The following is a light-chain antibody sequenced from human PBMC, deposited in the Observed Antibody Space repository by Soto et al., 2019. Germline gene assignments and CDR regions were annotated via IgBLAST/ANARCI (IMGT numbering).Light chain of an antibody. CDR1: QSVGRY. CDR3: QQRSNWPPGFT. CDR2: DAS. Sequence: IVLTQSPATLALSPGERATLSCRASQSVGRYLAWYQQKSGQAPRLLIYDASNRATGIPPRFSGSGSGTDFTLAISSLEPEDFALYYCQQRSNWPPGFTFGHGTRVDIK. V-gene: IGKV3-11*01. J-gene: IGKJ3*01.